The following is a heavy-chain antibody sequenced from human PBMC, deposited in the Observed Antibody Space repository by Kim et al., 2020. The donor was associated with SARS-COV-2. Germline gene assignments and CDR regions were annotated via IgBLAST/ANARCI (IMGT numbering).Heavy chain of an antibody. D-gene: IGHD4-17*01. J-gene: IGHJ4*02. Sequence: SETLSLTCTVSGGSISSYYWSWIRQPPGKGLEWIGYIYYSGSTNYNPSLKSRVTISVDTSKNQFSLKLSSVTAADTAVYYCAREINDDYGGNSYYFDYWGQGTLVTVSS. V-gene: IGHV4-59*01. CDR1: GGSISSYY. CDR3: AREINDDYGGNSYYFDY. CDR2: IYYSGST.